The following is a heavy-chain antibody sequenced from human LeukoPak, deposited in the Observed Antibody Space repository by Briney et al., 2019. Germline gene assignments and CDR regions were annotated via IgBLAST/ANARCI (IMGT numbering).Heavy chain of an antibody. J-gene: IGHJ4*02. V-gene: IGHV3-23*01. CDR2: IDISGGNP. D-gene: IGHD1-26*01. CDR3: AGERGSYRHFDW. CDR1: GFTFSNYA. Sequence: GGSLRLSCAASGFTFSNYAMSWVRRAPGMGLEWISSIDISGGNPYYADSVKGRFTISRDNSENTLFLQMNSLRAEDTAVYYCAGERGSYRHFDWWGQGTLVTVSS.